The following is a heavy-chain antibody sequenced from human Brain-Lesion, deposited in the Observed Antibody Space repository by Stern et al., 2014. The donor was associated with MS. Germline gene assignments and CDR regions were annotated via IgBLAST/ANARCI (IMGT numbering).Heavy chain of an antibody. D-gene: IGHD3-3*01. CDR1: GGSISSCNYY. CDR3: ARGSREVLLPRFYFDY. J-gene: IGHJ4*02. Sequence: VQLVESGPGLVKPSQTLSLTCTVSGGSISSCNYYWSWLRQHPGKGLEWIGSIYHSGGTYYNPPLKGRVTTSIDTSKNQFSLKLSSVTAADTAVYYCARGSREVLLPRFYFDYWGQGTLVTVSS. CDR2: IYHSGGT. V-gene: IGHV4-31*03.